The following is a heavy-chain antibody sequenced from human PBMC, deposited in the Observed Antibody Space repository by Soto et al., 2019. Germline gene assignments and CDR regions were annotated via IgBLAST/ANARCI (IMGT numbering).Heavy chain of an antibody. J-gene: IGHJ6*02. CDR3: TRAMVRGVIIPYYYYGMDV. D-gene: IGHD3-10*01. V-gene: IGHV3-49*04. CDR1: GFTFGDYA. CDR2: IRSKAYGGTT. Sequence: GGSLRLSCTASGFTFGDYAMSWVRQAPGKGLEWVGFIRSKAYGGTTEYAASVKGRFTISRDDSKSIAYLQMNSLRTEDTAVYYCTRAMVRGVIIPYYYYGMDVWRQGTTVTVSS.